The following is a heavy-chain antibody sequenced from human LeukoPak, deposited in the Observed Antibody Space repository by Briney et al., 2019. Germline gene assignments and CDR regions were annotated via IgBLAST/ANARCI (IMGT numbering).Heavy chain of an antibody. J-gene: IGHJ5*02. Sequence: GGSLRLSCAASGFTFSSYAMSWVRQAPGKGLEWVSFVYAGGGGTYYADSVRGRFTVSRDNSKNTLYLQMDSLWAEDTAIYFWGKGKGENSVFGPWGQGTLVPV. CDR1: GFTFSSYA. V-gene: IGHV3-23*03. CDR2: VYAGGGGT. CDR3: GKGKGENSVFGP. D-gene: IGHD3-3*01.